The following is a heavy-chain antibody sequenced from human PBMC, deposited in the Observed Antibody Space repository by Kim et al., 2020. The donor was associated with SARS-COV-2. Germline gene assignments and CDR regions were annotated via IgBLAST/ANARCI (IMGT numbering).Heavy chain of an antibody. CDR2: GST. CDR3: AKETGSGFDY. J-gene: IGHJ4*02. Sequence: GSTYYADAVKGRLTISRDTSKNTLYLQMNSLRAEDTAVYYCAKETGSGFDYWGQGTLVTVSS. V-gene: IGHV3-23*01. D-gene: IGHD3-10*01.